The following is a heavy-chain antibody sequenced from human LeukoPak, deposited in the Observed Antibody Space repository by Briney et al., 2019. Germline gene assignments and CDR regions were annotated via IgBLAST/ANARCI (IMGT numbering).Heavy chain of an antibody. Sequence: GGSLRLPCAASGFTFSNYAMHWVRQAPGKGLEWVAVISSDGSNKYYADSVKGRFTFSRDNSKNTLYLQMTSLRAEDTAVYYCARVNFAAAAMDVWGKGTTVTVSS. CDR1: GFTFSNYA. CDR2: ISSDGSNK. V-gene: IGHV3-30*04. CDR3: ARVNFAAAAMDV. D-gene: IGHD6-13*01. J-gene: IGHJ6*04.